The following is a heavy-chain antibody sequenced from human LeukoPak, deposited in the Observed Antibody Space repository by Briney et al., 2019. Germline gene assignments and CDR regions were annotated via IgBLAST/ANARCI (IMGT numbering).Heavy chain of an antibody. CDR2: INPNSGGT. CDR1: GYTFTDYY. V-gene: IGHV1-2*02. D-gene: IGHD3-16*02. Sequence: ASVEVSCKASGYTFTDYYMHWVRQAPGQGLEWMGWINPNSGGTNYAQKFQGRVTMTRDTSISTAYMELSRLRSDDTAVYYCAREKRGYDYVWGSYRYTCWFDPWGQGTLVTVSS. CDR3: AREKRGYDYVWGSYRYTCWFDP. J-gene: IGHJ5*02.